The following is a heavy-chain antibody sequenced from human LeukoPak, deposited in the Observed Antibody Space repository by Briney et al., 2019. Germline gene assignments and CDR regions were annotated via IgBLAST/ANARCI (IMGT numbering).Heavy chain of an antibody. J-gene: IGHJ6*02. Sequence: GGSLRLSCAASGFTVSTNYLSWVRQAPGKGLEWVSVVYSGGTTYHADSVKGRFTISRDNSKNTMYLQMNSLRADDTAVYYCARESVVRGVINGMDVWGQGTTVTVSS. CDR1: GFTVSTNY. CDR3: ARESVVRGVINGMDV. V-gene: IGHV3-66*01. CDR2: VYSGGTT. D-gene: IGHD3-10*01.